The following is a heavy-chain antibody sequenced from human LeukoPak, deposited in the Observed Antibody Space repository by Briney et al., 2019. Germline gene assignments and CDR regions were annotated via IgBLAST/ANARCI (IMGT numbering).Heavy chain of an antibody. V-gene: IGHV3-74*01. CDR2: INRDGSGT. Sequence: GSLRLSCAAAGFTFSSDWMHWVRQAPGKGLVWVSRINRDGSGTTYADFVKGRFTISRDNAKNTLYLQMNSLRAEDTAVYYCAREIRLDTFDIWGQGTMVTVSS. J-gene: IGHJ3*02. D-gene: IGHD5-18*01. CDR3: AREIRLDTFDI. CDR1: GFTFSSDW.